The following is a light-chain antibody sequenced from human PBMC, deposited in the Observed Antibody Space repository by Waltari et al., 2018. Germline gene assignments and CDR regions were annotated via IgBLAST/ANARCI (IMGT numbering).Light chain of an antibody. Sequence: EIVLTQSPGTLSLSPGERATLSCRASQSVSSNYIAWYQQKPAQAPRLLIYGASARATGIPDRISGSGYGTDFTLTISRLEPEDFAVYYWQQYGSSPRTFGQGTKLEIQ. CDR3: QQYGSSPRT. V-gene: IGKV3-20*01. J-gene: IGKJ2*02. CDR1: QSVSSNY. CDR2: GAS.